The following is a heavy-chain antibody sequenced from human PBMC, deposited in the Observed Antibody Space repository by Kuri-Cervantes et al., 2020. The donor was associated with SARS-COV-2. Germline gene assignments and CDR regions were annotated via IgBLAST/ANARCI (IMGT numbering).Heavy chain of an antibody. V-gene: IGHV4-59*08. CDR1: GGSISSYY. CDR2: IYYSGST. CDR3: ARQGCSSTSCYSMDV. D-gene: IGHD2-2*02. Sequence: GSLRLSCTVSGGSISSYYWSWIRQPPGKGLEWIGSIYYSGSTYYNPSLKSRVTISVDTSKNQFSLKLSSVTAADTAVYYCARQGCSSTSCYSMDVWGQGTTVTVSS. J-gene: IGHJ6*02.